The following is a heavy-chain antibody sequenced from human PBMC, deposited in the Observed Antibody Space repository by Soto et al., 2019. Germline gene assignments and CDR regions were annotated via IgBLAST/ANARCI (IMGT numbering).Heavy chain of an antibody. D-gene: IGHD2-8*01. Sequence: EVQLLESGGGLVQPGGSLRLSCAASGLSFSSYAMNWVRQAPGKGLEWVTSISSSGSNTYYADSVKGRFTISRDNSKDTLWLQMNSLRAEDTALYHCATNLFDYWGQGTLVTVSS. CDR1: GLSFSSYA. CDR3: ATNLFDY. CDR2: ISSSGSNT. V-gene: IGHV3-23*01. J-gene: IGHJ4*02.